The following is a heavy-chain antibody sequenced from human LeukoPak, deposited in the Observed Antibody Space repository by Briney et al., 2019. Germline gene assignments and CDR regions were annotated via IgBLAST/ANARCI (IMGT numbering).Heavy chain of an antibody. CDR1: GGSFSGYY. V-gene: IGHV4-34*01. CDR3: ARHPLYCSSTSCYQTFDI. CDR2: INHSGST. Sequence: ASETLSLTCAVYGGSFSGYYWSWIRQPPGKGLEWIGEINHSGSTNYNPSLKSRVTISVDTSKNQFSLKLSSVTAADTAVYYCARHPLYCSSTSCYQTFDIWGQGTMVTVSS. D-gene: IGHD2-2*01. J-gene: IGHJ3*02.